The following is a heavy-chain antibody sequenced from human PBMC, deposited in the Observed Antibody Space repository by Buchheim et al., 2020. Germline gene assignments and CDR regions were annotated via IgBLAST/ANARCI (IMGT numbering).Heavy chain of an antibody. CDR2: ISGSGGST. CDR1: GFTFSSYA. Sequence: EVQLLESGGGLVQPGGSLRLSCAASGFTFSSYAMSWVRQAPGKGLEWVSAISGSGGSTYYADSVTGRFTISRDNSKDPLYLQMNSLRVEDTAVYYCAKVFGPYSLYGLDVWGQGT. J-gene: IGHJ6*02. CDR3: AKVFGPYSLYGLDV. V-gene: IGHV3-23*01. D-gene: IGHD3-3*01.